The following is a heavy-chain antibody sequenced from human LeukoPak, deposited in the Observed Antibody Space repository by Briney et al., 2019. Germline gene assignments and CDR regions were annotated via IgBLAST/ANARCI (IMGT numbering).Heavy chain of an antibody. J-gene: IGHJ4*02. CDR1: GFTFSDYY. D-gene: IGHD2-21*02. Sequence: PGGSLRLSCAASGFTFSDYYMNRTRQAPGKGLEWVSYISSSGTSMFYADSVKGRFTISRDNAKNLLHLQMNSLRAEDTAVYYCARAPGDPIDYWGQGTLVTVSS. CDR3: ARAPGDPIDY. V-gene: IGHV3-11*04. CDR2: ISSSGTSM.